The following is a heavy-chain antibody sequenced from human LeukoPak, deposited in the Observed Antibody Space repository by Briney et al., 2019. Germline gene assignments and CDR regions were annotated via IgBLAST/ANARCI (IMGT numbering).Heavy chain of an antibody. CDR2: IYYSGST. V-gene: IGHV4-39*01. D-gene: IGHD1-26*01. J-gene: IGHJ4*02. CDR3: ARRSIVGAAPFDY. CDR1: GGSISSSSYY. Sequence: SETLSLTCTVSGGSISSSSYYWGWIRQPPGKGLEWIGSIYYSGSTYYNPSLKSRVTISVDTSKNQFSLKLSPVTAADTAVYYCARRSIVGAAPFDYWGQGTLVTVSS.